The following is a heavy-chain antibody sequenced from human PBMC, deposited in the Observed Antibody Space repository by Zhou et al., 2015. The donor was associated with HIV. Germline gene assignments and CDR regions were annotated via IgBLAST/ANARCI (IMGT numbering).Heavy chain of an antibody. D-gene: IGHD6-19*01. CDR2: ISSSSSYI. V-gene: IGHV3-21*02. Sequence: EVQLVESGGGLVKPGGSRRLSCAASGFTLRSYTMNWVRQALGKGLEWVSSISSSSSYIYYADSVKGRFTISRDNAKNSLYLQMNSLRAEDTAVYYCASLSPGLAVAGLHDVFDLWGQGTLVTVSS. CDR1: GFTLRSYT. J-gene: IGHJ3*01. CDR3: ASLSPGLAVAGLHDVFDL.